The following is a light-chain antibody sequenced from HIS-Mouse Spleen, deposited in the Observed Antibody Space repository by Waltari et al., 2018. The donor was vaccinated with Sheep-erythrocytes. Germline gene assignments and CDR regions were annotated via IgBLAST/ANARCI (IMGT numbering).Light chain of an antibody. CDR2: DVS. Sequence: SALTQPRSVSGSPGQSVTISCSRTSSYGGGYNYLSWYQQQPGKAPKLMIYDVSKRPSGVPDRFSGSKSGNTASLTISGLQAEDEADYYCCSYAGSYNHVFATGTKVTVL. J-gene: IGLJ1*01. CDR3: CSYAGSYNHV. V-gene: IGLV2-11*01. CDR1: SSYGGGYNY.